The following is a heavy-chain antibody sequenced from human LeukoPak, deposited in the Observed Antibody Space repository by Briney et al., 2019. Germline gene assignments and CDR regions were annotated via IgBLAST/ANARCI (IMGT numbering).Heavy chain of an antibody. D-gene: IGHD6-13*01. CDR1: GFTVSSNY. CDR2: ISWNSGSI. V-gene: IGHV3-9*01. Sequence: PGGSLRLSCAASGFTVSSNYMSWVRQAPGKGLEWVSGISWNSGSIGYADSVKGRFTISRDNAKNSLYLQMNSLRAEDTALYYCAKDSRSGGSWYYFDYWGQGTLVTVSS. CDR3: AKDSRSGGSWYYFDY. J-gene: IGHJ4*02.